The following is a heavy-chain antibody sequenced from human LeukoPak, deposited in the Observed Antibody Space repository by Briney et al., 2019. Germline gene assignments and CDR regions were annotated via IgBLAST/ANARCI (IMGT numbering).Heavy chain of an antibody. CDR2: ISSSTSTI. V-gene: IGHV3-48*01. CDR3: ARGRFFDS. D-gene: IGHD5-24*01. CDR1: GFTFSSFG. J-gene: IGHJ5*01. Sequence: GGSLRLSCAASGFTFSSFGVNWVRQAPGRGLEWVSYISSSTSTIYYADSVKGRFTISRDNAKNSLYLQMNSLRAEDTAVYYCARGRFFDSWGQGALVTVSS.